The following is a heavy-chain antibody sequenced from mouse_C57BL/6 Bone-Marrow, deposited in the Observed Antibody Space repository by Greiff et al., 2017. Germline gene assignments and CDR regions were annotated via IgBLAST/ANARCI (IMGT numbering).Heavy chain of an antibody. Sequence: VQLQQSGPELVKPGASVKISCKASGYAFSSSWMNWVKQRPGKGLEWIGRIYPGDGDTNYNGKFKGKATLTADKSSSTAYMQLSSLTSEDSAVYFCAREKENYYGSRTWYFDVWGTGTTVTVS. D-gene: IGHD1-1*01. V-gene: IGHV1-82*01. CDR1: GYAFSSSW. J-gene: IGHJ1*03. CDR3: AREKENYYGSRTWYFDV. CDR2: IYPGDGDT.